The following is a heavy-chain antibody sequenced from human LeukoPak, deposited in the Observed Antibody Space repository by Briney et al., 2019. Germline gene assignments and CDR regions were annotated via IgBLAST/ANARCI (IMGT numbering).Heavy chain of an antibody. Sequence: GGSLRLSCAASGFTFSSYWMHWFRQAPGKGLVWVSRINSDGSSTSYADSVKGRFTISRDNAKNTLYLQMNSLRAEDTAVYYCARGAMGYYYYYYMDVWGKGTTVTISS. CDR2: INSDGSST. CDR3: ARGAMGYYYYYYMDV. V-gene: IGHV3-74*01. CDR1: GFTFSSYW. J-gene: IGHJ6*03.